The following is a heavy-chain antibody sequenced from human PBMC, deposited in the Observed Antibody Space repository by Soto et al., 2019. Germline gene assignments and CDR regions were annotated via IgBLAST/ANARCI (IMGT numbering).Heavy chain of an antibody. Sequence: PSETLSLTCTVSGGSISSSSYYWGWIRQPPGKGLEWIGSIYYSGSTYYNPSLKSRVTISVDTSKNQFSLKLSSVTAADTAVYYCARRPLRGVTTVSYWGQGTLVTVSS. CDR3: ARRPLRGVTTVSY. J-gene: IGHJ4*02. CDR1: GGSISSSSYY. D-gene: IGHD4-17*01. V-gene: IGHV4-39*01. CDR2: IYYSGST.